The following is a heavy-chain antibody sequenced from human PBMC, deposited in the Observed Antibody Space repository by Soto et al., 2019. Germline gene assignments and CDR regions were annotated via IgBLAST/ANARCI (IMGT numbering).Heavy chain of an antibody. CDR3: ARAPAAAAGTLGYRAEYFQH. CDR2: IYYSGST. J-gene: IGHJ1*01. Sequence: SETLSLTCTASGGSISSYYWSWIRQPPGKGLEWIGYIYYSGSTNYNPSLKSRVTISVDTSKNQFSLKLSSVTAADTAVYYCARAPAAAAGTLGYRAEYFQHWGQGTLVTVSS. V-gene: IGHV4-59*01. D-gene: IGHD6-13*01. CDR1: GGSISSYY.